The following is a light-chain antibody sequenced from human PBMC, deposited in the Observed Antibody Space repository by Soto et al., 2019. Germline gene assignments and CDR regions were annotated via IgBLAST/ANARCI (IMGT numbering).Light chain of an antibody. CDR2: WAS. CDR3: QQYFSTPLT. CDR1: QNLLYSSNNKNA. J-gene: IGKJ4*01. Sequence: DIVMTQSPDSLAVSLGERATINCKSSQNLLYSSNNKNALAWFQQKAGQPPKLLIYWASTRASGVPDRFSGSGSGTDFTLTISSLQAEDVAVYYCQQYFSTPLTFGGGTKVEIK. V-gene: IGKV4-1*01.